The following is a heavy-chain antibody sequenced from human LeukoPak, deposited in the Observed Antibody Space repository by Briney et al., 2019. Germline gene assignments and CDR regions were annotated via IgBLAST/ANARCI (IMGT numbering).Heavy chain of an antibody. CDR1: GFTVSSIA. CDR3: VKGQEVDDGVFDS. V-gene: IGHV3-23*01. Sequence: GGSLSLSCTASGFTVSSIALTWIRQAPGTGLDLVSTNRSNEDIAYDADYVKGRFTISRENSKNTVYLQMNSLRVEDTAIYYCVKGQEVDDGVFDSWGQGTLVTVSS. J-gene: IGHJ4*02. CDR2: NRSNEDIA. D-gene: IGHD1-1*01.